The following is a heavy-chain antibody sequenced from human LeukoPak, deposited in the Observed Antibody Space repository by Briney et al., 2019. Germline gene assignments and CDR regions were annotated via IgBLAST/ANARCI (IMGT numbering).Heavy chain of an antibody. CDR1: GGSISSYY. CDR2: IYYSGST. Sequence: SETLSLTCTVSGGSISSYYWSLIRQPPGKGLEWIGYIYYSGSTNYNPSLKSRVTISVDTSKNQFSLKLSSVTAADTAVYYCAAGYDFWSGYGGGAFDYWGQGTLVTVSS. D-gene: IGHD3-3*01. CDR3: AAGYDFWSGYGGGAFDY. J-gene: IGHJ4*02. V-gene: IGHV4-59*01.